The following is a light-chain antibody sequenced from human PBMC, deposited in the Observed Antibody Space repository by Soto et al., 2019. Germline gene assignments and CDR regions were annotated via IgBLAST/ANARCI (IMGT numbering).Light chain of an antibody. J-gene: IGKJ1*01. Sequence: DIQMTQSPSTLSASVGDRVAITCRTSQSIGSWVAWYQQKPGKAPKVLISKASTLESGVPARFSGSGSGTDFTLTISSLQPEDFATYYCQQSYSTPVTFGQGTKVDIK. CDR3: QQSYSTPVT. V-gene: IGKV1-5*03. CDR1: QSIGSW. CDR2: KAS.